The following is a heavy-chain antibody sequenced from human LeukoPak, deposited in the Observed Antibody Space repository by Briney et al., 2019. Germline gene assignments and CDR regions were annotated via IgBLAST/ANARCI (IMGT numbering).Heavy chain of an antibody. CDR1: GYTFTSYY. D-gene: IGHD6-25*01. CDR2: INPTSGDT. J-gene: IGHJ3*02. CDR3: ARYGFSSVWQGGWHAFDI. Sequence: GASVKVSCKASGYTFTSYYVHWVRQAPGQGLQWMGIINPTSGDTNYAQNFQGRVTMTRDMSTSTVYMELSSLRSEDTAVYYCARYGFSSVWQGGWHAFDIWGHGTMATLSS. V-gene: IGHV1-46*01.